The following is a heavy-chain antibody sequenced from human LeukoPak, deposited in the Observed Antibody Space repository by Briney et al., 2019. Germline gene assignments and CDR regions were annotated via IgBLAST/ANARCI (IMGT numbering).Heavy chain of an antibody. CDR2: ISGSGGDT. CDR1: GFTFSNCA. Sequence: PGGSLRLSCAASGFTFSNCAMSWVRQAPEKGLEWVSAISGSGGDTYYADSVKGRFTISRDNSKNTLYLQMDSLRAEDTAVYYCAKKGATTGDFDYWGQGTLVTVSS. J-gene: IGHJ4*02. D-gene: IGHD1-26*01. V-gene: IGHV3-23*01. CDR3: AKKGATTGDFDY.